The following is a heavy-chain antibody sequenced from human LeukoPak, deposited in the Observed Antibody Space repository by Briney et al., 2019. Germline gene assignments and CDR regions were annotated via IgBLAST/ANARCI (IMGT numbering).Heavy chain of an antibody. V-gene: IGHV1-3*01. CDR3: ARFSFDIQTGYYYGMDV. Sequence: ASVKVSCKASGYTSTSYAMHWVRQAPGQRLEWMGWINAGNGNTKYSQKFQGRVTITRDTSASTAYMELSSLRSEDTAVYYCARFSFDIQTGYYYGMDVWGQGTTVTVSS. CDR2: INAGNGNT. D-gene: IGHD3-9*01. CDR1: GYTSTSYA. J-gene: IGHJ6*02.